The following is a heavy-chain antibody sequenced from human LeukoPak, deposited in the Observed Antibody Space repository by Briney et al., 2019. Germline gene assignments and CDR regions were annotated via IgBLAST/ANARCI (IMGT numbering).Heavy chain of an antibody. CDR1: GFTFDDYA. V-gene: IGHV3-43*02. CDR3: ARGGITSSTQFDY. CDR2: ISGDGGST. D-gene: IGHD2-2*01. J-gene: IGHJ4*02. Sequence: GGSLRLPCAAPGFTFDDYAMHWVRQAPGKGLEWVSLISGDGGSTYYADSVKGRFTISRDNSKNSLYLQMNSLRTEYTALYYCARGGITSSTQFDYWVQGTLVSVSS.